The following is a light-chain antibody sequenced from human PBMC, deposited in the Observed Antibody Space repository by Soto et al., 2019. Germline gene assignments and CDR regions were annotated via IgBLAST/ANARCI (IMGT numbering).Light chain of an antibody. CDR3: QQYGSSPLT. CDR2: GAS. J-gene: IGKJ4*01. V-gene: IGKV3-20*01. CDR1: QSVSSSY. Sequence: EIVLTQSPGTLSLSPGERATLSCRASQSVSSSYLAWYQQRPGEAPRLLIYGASSRATGIPDRFSGSGSGTDFTLTISRLEPEDFAVYYCQQYGSSPLTFGGVDKVEIK.